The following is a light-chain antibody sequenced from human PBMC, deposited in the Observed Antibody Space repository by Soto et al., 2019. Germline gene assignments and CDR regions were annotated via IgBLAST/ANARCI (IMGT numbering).Light chain of an antibody. CDR3: QQLNSYPLT. CDR2: SGS. Sequence: DIQLTQSPSYLSASVGDTVTITCRASQGISTYLAWYQQKPGKAPKVLIYSGSTLQSGVPSRFSGSGSGTELTLTITSLQPEDFATYHCQQLNSYPLTFGGGTKVDIK. CDR1: QGISTY. V-gene: IGKV1-9*01. J-gene: IGKJ4*01.